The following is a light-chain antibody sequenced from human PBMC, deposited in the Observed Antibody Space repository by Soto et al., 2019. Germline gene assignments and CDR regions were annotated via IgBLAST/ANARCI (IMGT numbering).Light chain of an antibody. J-gene: IGLJ1*01. Sequence: QSALTQPRSVSGSPGQSVTISCTGTSSDVGGYNYVSWYQQHPGKAPKVMIYDVSERPSGVPDRFSGSKSGNTASLTISGLXXXXXADYYCCSYAGSPRYVLGTGTKLT. CDR3: CSYAGSPRYV. V-gene: IGLV2-11*01. CDR1: SSDVGGYNY. CDR2: DVS.